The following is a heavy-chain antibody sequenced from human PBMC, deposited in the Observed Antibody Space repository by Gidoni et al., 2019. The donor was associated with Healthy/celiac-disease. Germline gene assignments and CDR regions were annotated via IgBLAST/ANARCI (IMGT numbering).Heavy chain of an antibody. J-gene: IGHJ6*02. CDR2: INPNDGGT. D-gene: IGHD3-22*01. CDR3: ARGPNSSGSPYYYGMDV. CDR1: GYTVTGYY. Sequence: QVQQVQSGPEVKKPGASVKVSCQASGYTVTGYYMHWVRQAPGQGLEWMGWINPNDGGTHYAQKFQSSVTMTMDTSISTAYMELSRLRSDDAAVYYCARGPNSSGSPYYYGMDVWGQGTTVTVSS. V-gene: IGHV1-2*02.